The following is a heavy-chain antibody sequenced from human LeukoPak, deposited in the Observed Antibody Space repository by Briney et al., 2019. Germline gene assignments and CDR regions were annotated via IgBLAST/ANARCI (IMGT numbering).Heavy chain of an antibody. CDR1: GFTFSSYA. CDR3: AKRVARGYQEYYFDY. Sequence: GGSLRLSCAASGFTFSSYAMSWVRQAPGKGLEWVSAISGSGGSTYYADSVKGRFTISRDNSKNTLYLQMNSLRAEDTAVYYCAKRVARGYQEYYFDYWGQGTLVTVSS. CDR2: ISGSGGST. J-gene: IGHJ4*02. V-gene: IGHV3-23*01. D-gene: IGHD3-3*01.